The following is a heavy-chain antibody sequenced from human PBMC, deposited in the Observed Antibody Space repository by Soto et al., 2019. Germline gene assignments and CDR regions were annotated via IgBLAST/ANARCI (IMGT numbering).Heavy chain of an antibody. Sequence: EVQLVESGGGLVQPGGSLRLSCAASGFTFSSYWMTWVRQAPGKGLEWVANIKQDGSEKYYVDSLKGRFTISRDNAKNSLYLQMNSLRAEDTAVYFCARDSGSFYVDYWGQVTLVTVSS. D-gene: IGHD3-10*01. V-gene: IGHV3-7*04. CDR1: GFTFSSYW. CDR2: IKQDGSEK. CDR3: ARDSGSFYVDY. J-gene: IGHJ4*02.